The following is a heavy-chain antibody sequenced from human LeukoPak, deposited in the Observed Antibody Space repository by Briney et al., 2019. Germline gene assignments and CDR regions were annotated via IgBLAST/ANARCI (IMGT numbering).Heavy chain of an antibody. D-gene: IGHD2-15*01. Sequence: GGSLTLSCAASGFTFSSYSMSWVRQAPGKGLEWVSAISGSGGSTYYADSMKGRFIICRDNSKNTLYLQMNSLRAEDTAVYYCAKDQRYCSGGSCRTHFDYWGQGTLVTVSS. CDR1: GFTFSSYS. J-gene: IGHJ4*02. CDR2: ISGSGGST. CDR3: AKDQRYCSGGSCRTHFDY. V-gene: IGHV3-23*01.